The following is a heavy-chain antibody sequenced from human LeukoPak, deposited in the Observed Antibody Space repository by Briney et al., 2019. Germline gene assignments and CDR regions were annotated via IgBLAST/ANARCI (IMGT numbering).Heavy chain of an antibody. D-gene: IGHD2-2*01. CDR3: ARDPMRYFDY. CDR1: GYTFTSYY. J-gene: IGHJ4*02. Sequence: ASVKVSCKASGYTFTSYYMHWVRQAPGQGLEWMGWISAYNGNTNYAQKLQGRVTMTTDTSTSTAYMELRSLRSDDTAVYYCARDPMRYFDYWGQGTLVTVSS. CDR2: ISAYNGNT. V-gene: IGHV1-18*04.